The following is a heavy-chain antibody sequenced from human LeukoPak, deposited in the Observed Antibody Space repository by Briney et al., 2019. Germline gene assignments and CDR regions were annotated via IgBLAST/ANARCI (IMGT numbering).Heavy chain of an antibody. CDR1: GFTVSSNY. D-gene: IGHD6-13*01. CDR3: ASLRRVAATGIDY. V-gene: IGHV3-53*01. Sequence: PGGSLRLSCAASGFTVSSNYMSWVRQAPGKGLEWVSVIYSGGSTYYADSVKGRFTISRDNSKNTLYLQMNSLRAEDTAVYYCASLRRVAATGIDYWGQGALVTVSS. CDR2: IYSGGST. J-gene: IGHJ4*02.